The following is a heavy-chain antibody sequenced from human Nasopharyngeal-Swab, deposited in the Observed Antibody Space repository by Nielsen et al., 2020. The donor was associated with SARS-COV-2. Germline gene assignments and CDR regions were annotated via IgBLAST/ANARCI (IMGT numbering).Heavy chain of an antibody. D-gene: IGHD4-17*01. Sequence: GESLKISCAASGFTFSSYAMSWVRQAPGKGLEWVSAISGSGGSTYYADSVKGRFTISRDNSKNTAYLQMNSLRAEDTAVYYCAKDRGNDYGDQSDYWGQGTLVTVSS. CDR3: AKDRGNDYGDQSDY. J-gene: IGHJ4*02. CDR1: GFTFSSYA. CDR2: ISGSGGST. V-gene: IGHV3-23*01.